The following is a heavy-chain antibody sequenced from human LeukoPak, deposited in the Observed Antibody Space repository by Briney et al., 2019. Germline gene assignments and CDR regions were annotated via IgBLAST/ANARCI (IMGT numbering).Heavy chain of an antibody. CDR2: IIPIFGTA. Sequence: SVKVSSKASGGTFSSYAISWVRQAPGQGLEWMGGIIPIFGTANYAQKFQGRVTITTDESTSTAYMELSSLRSEDTAVYYCARVAGATGNIGDYRHFDYWGQGTLVTVSS. CDR3: ARVAGATGNIGDYRHFDY. V-gene: IGHV1-69*05. J-gene: IGHJ4*02. D-gene: IGHD4-17*01. CDR1: GGTFSSYA.